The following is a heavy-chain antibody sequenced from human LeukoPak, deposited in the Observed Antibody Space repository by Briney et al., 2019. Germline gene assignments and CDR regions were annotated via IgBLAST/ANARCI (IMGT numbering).Heavy chain of an antibody. CDR3: ARADRQWLVHRYYFDY. CDR2: INSDGSST. CDR1: GFTFSSYW. J-gene: IGHJ4*02. V-gene: IGHV3-74*01. Sequence: GGSLRLSCAASGFTFSSYWMHWVRQAPGKGLVWVSRINSDGSSTSYADSVKGRFTISRDNAKNTLYLQMNSLRAEDTAVYYCARADRQWLVHRYYFDYWGQGTLVTVSS. D-gene: IGHD6-19*01.